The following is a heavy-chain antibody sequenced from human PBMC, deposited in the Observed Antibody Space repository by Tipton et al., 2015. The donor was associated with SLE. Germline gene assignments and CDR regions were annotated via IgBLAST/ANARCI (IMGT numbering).Heavy chain of an antibody. CDR2: ISWNSGNI. CDR3: AKDPTMVQGVIMGGEFDY. V-gene: IGHV3-9*01. CDR1: GFTFDDYA. D-gene: IGHD3-10*01. J-gene: IGHJ4*02. Sequence: SLRLSCAASGFTFDDYAMHWVRQAPGKGLEWVSGISWNSGNIDYADSVKGRFTISRDNAKNSLYLQMNSLRAEDTALYCCAKDPTMVQGVIMGGEFDYWGQGTLVTVSS.